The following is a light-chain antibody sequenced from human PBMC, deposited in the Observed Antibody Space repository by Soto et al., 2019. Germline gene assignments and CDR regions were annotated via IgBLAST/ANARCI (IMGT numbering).Light chain of an antibody. CDR3: QHFNSWPLL. V-gene: IGKV3-15*01. Sequence: EIVITQSPAMPSVSPGERATLSCRASQNVNNRLAWYQQKAGQPPRLLIYGASTRATGIPARFSGSGSGTEFTLTISSLQSEDFAVYYCQHFNSWPLLFGQGTKV. CDR2: GAS. J-gene: IGKJ1*01. CDR1: QNVNNR.